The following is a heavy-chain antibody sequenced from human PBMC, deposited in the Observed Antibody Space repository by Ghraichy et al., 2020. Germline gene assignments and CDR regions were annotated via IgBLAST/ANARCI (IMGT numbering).Heavy chain of an antibody. CDR3: ARFRPFDY. Sequence: GGSLRLSCAASGFTFSNYWMSWVRQAPGKGLEWVANIKEDGSETYYGDSVKGRFTIFRDNAKNSLYLQMNSLRAEDTAVYYCARFRPFDYSGQGTLVTVSS. V-gene: IGHV3-7*01. CDR2: IKEDGSET. J-gene: IGHJ4*02. CDR1: GFTFSNYW.